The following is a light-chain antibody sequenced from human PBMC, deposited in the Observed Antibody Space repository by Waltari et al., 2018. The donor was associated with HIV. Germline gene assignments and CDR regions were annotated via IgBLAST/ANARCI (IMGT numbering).Light chain of an antibody. V-gene: IGLV2-8*01. CDR2: EAT. CDR3: SSYAGSSTLM. J-gene: IGLJ3*02. CDR1: SSDVGGYNF. Sequence: QSALTQPTSASGSPGQSVTISCTGTSSDVGGYNFVSWYQQHPGKAPKLLIFEATKRPSGVPDRFSGSKSGNTASLTVSGLQAEDEADYYCSSYAGSSTLMFGGGTKLTVL.